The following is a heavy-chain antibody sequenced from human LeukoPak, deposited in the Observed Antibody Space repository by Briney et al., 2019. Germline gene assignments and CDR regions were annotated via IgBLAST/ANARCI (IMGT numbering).Heavy chain of an antibody. V-gene: IGHV1-2*02. CDR2: INPNSGGT. D-gene: IGHD2-2*01. CDR1: GYTFTGYY. CDR3: ARALGYCSSTSCLLDAFDI. Sequence: GASVKVSCKASGYTFTGYYMHWVRQAPGQGLEWMGWINPNSGGTNYAQKFQGRVTMTRDTSISTAYMELSRLRSDDTAVYYCARALGYCSSTSCLLDAFDIWGQGTMVTVSS. J-gene: IGHJ3*02.